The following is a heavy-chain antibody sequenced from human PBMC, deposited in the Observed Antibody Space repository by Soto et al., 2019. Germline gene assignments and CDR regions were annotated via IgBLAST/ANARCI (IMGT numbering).Heavy chain of an antibody. V-gene: IGHV1-69*13. CDR1: GGTFSSYA. CDR3: ARAGGYLRSRAFDI. CDR2: IIPIFGTA. Sequence: GASVKVSCKASGGTFSSYAISWVRQAPGQGLEWMGGIIPIFGTANYAQKFQGRVTVTADESTSTAYMELSSLRSEDTAVYYCARAGGYLRSRAFDIWGQGTMVTVSS. J-gene: IGHJ3*02. D-gene: IGHD3-22*01.